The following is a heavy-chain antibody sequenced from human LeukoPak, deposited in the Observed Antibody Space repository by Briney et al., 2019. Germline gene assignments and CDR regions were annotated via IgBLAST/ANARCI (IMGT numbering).Heavy chain of an antibody. CDR2: FNPGDSDT. Sequence: GESLKISCKGSGYRFTSNWIAWVRQMPGTGLEWMGIFNPGDSDTRYSPSFQGQATISADKSISTAYLLWSSLKASDTAMYYCARRMETTPDAFDIWGQGTLVTVSS. CDR3: ARRMETTPDAFDI. J-gene: IGHJ3*02. CDR1: GYRFTSNW. V-gene: IGHV5-51*01. D-gene: IGHD1-7*01.